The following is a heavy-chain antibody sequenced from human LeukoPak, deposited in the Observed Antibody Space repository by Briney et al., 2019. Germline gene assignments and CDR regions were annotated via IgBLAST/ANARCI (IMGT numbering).Heavy chain of an antibody. D-gene: IGHD3-9*01. CDR2: ISSSGSTI. J-gene: IGHJ4*02. CDR3: QNAYYDILTGYSDY. CDR1: GFTFSSYE. Sequence: PGGSLRLSCAASGFTFSSYEMNWVRHAPGKGLEWVSYISSSGSTIYYADSVKGRFTISRDNAKNSLYLQMNSLRAEDTAVYYCQNAYYDILTGYSDYWGQGTLVTVSS. V-gene: IGHV3-48*03.